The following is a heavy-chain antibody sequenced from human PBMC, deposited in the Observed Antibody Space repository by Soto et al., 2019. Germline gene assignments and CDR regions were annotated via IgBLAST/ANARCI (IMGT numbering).Heavy chain of an antibody. J-gene: IGHJ4*02. D-gene: IGHD2-2*01. V-gene: IGHV4-59*01. CDR2: IFSSGST. Sequence: SETLSLTCTVSGDYISSFYWTWIRQPPGKGLEWVGYIFSSGSTNYNPSLKSRVTISVDTSENQFSLKLTSVTAADTAVYYCARVGYCSSTPCWPIGYFEYWGQGTLVTVSS. CDR1: GDYISSFY. CDR3: ARVGYCSSTPCWPIGYFEY.